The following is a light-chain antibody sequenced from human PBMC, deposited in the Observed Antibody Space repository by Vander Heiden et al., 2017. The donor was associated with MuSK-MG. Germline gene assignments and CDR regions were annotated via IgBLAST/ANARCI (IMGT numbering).Light chain of an antibody. V-gene: IGKV3-11*01. CDR1: QSVDTY. J-gene: IGKJ4*01. Sequence: EIGLTQSPATLSLSPGERATLSCRASQSVDTYLAWFQLTPGQAPRLLIYDASTRASGTPARFSGRGSGTDFTLTISSLEPEDFAVFYCQQRDYWPLTFGGGTKVE. CDR2: DAS. CDR3: QQRDYWPLT.